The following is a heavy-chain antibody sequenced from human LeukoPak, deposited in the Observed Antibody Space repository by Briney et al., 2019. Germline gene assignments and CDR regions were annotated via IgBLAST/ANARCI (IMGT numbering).Heavy chain of an antibody. CDR2: IYYSGST. V-gene: IGHV4-59*01. D-gene: IGHD3-10*01. J-gene: IGHJ5*02. CDR3: AREGYYGSGSNWFDP. Sequence: SETLSLTCTVSGGSISNSYWTWIRQPPGKGLEWIGHIYYSGSTNYNPSLKSRVTISVDTSKNQFSLKLTSVNAADTAVYCCAREGYYGSGSNWFDPWGQGTLVTVSS. CDR1: GGSISNSY.